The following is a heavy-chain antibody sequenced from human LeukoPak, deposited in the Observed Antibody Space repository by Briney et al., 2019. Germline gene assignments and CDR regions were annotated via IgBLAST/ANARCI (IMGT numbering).Heavy chain of an antibody. CDR3: TRDFFFAHIYGGNPLFHF. D-gene: IGHD4-23*01. CDR2: VNPQNGDT. J-gene: IGHJ4*02. Sequence: ASVKFSCKASGYTFTAYYIHWVRQAPGQGLEWMGWVNPQNGDTDYAQKFQDRVTMTRDTSITTAYMDLNRLTSDDTAVYYCTRDFFFAHIYGGNPLFHFWGQGTLVTVSS. V-gene: IGHV1-2*02. CDR1: GYTFTAYY.